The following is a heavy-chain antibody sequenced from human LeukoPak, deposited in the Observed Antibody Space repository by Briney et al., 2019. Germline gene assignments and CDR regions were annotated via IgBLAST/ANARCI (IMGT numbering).Heavy chain of an antibody. CDR3: AREQEQNLTRYSDP. D-gene: IGHD3-9*01. V-gene: IGHV4-4*07. CDR2: ICTSGST. J-gene: IGHJ5*02. Sequence: SETLSLTCTVSGGSISSYYWSWVRQPAGKGLEWIGRICTSGSTNYNPSLKSRGTTSVDTSKHPFSLKVSSVTAAHTAMYFCAREQEQNLTRYSDPWREGTLDTVSS. CDR1: GGSISSYY.